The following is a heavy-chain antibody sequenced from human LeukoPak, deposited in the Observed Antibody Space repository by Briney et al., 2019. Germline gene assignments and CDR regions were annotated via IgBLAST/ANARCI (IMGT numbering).Heavy chain of an antibody. Sequence: GGSLRLSCVASGFPFSSYWMTWVRQAPGKGLEWVANIKQDGSKKSYVDSVKGRFTISRDNAKNSLYLQMSSLRAEDTAIYYCTRVGYIDEGIDYWGQGTLVTVSS. CDR3: TRVGYIDEGIDY. CDR2: IKQDGSKK. V-gene: IGHV3-7*04. CDR1: GFPFSSYW. D-gene: IGHD5-24*01. J-gene: IGHJ4*02.